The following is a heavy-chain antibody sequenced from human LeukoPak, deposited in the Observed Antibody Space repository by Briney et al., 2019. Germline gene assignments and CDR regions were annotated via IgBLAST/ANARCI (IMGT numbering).Heavy chain of an antibody. V-gene: IGHV3-48*03. Sequence: GGSLRLSCEASGFTISSYEMSWVRQAPGQGLEWVSYISSSGTTMFYSDSVKGRFTVSRDSAKNSLYLQMNSLRVEDTAIYYCARDYSVPGDGLDPWGQGTLVTVSS. J-gene: IGHJ5*02. CDR2: ISSSGTTM. CDR1: GFTISSYE. D-gene: IGHD2-21*01. CDR3: ARDYSVPGDGLDP.